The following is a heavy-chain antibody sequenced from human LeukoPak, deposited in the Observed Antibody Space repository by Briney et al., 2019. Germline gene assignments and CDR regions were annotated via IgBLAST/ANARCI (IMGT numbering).Heavy chain of an antibody. V-gene: IGHV3-30*04. CDR2: ISYDGSNK. J-gene: IGHJ4*02. Sequence: PGRSLRLSCAASGFTFSSYAMHWVRQAPGKGLEWVAVISYDGSNKYYADSVKGRFTISRDNSKNTLYLQMNSLRAEDTAVYYCARPLITMIVVVIGLDYWGQGTLVTVSS. D-gene: IGHD3-22*01. CDR3: ARPLITMIVVVIGLDY. CDR1: GFTFSSYA.